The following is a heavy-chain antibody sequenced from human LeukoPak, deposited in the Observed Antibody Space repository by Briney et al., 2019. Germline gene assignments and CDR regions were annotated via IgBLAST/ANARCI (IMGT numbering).Heavy chain of an antibody. D-gene: IGHD6-13*01. J-gene: IGHJ4*02. V-gene: IGHV4-34*01. CDR3: ARAHSLYSSSWYYFGY. Sequence: SETLSLTCAVYGGSFSGYYWSWIRQPPGKGLEWIGEINHSGSTNYNPSLKSRVTISVDTSKNQFSLKLSSVTAADTAVYYCARAHSLYSSSWYYFGYWGQGTLVTVSS. CDR1: GGSFSGYY. CDR2: INHSGST.